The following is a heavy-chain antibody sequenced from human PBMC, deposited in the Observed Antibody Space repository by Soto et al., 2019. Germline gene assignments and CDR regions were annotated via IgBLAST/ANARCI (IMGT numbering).Heavy chain of an antibody. CDR2: ISSSSSYI. V-gene: IGHV3-21*01. J-gene: IGHJ4*02. D-gene: IGHD2-15*01. Sequence: GGSLRLSCAASGFTFSSYSMNWVRQAPGKGLEWVSSISSSSSYIYYADSVKGRFTISRDNSKNTLYLQMNSLRAEDTAVYYCARDGYCSGGSCYSVPVFDYWGQGTQVTVSS. CDR3: ARDGYCSGGSCYSVPVFDY. CDR1: GFTFSSYS.